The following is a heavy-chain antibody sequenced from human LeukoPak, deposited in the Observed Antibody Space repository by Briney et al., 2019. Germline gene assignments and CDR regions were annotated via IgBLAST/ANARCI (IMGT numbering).Heavy chain of an antibody. CDR2: IWYDGSNK. D-gene: IGHD1-26*01. V-gene: IGHV3-33*01. Sequence: GRSLRLSCAASGFTFSSYGMHWVRQAPGKGLEWVAVIWYDGSNKYYADSVKGRFTISRDNSKNTLYLQMNSLRAEDTAVYYCARDHPQSVSGSYYSQYYGMDVWGQGTTVTVSS. CDR3: ARDHPQSVSGSYYSQYYGMDV. J-gene: IGHJ6*02. CDR1: GFTFSSYG.